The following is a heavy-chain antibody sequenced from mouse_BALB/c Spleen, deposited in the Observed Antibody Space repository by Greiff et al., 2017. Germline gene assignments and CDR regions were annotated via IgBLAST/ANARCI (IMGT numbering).Heavy chain of an antibody. CDR1: GFNIKDYY. Sequence: EVQLQQSGAELVRSGASVKLSCTASGFNIKDYYMHWVKQRPEQGLEWIGWIDPENGDTEYAPKFQGKATMTADTSSNTAYLQLSSLTSEDTAVYYCSACRGAYYAMDYWGQGTSVTVSS. V-gene: IGHV14-4*02. CDR3: SACRGAYYAMDY. J-gene: IGHJ4*01. CDR2: IDPENGDT.